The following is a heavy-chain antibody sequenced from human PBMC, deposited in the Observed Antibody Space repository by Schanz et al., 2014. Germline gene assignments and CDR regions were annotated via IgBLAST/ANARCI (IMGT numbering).Heavy chain of an antibody. V-gene: IGHV3-72*01. J-gene: IGHJ6*02. CDR2: TRNKANSYTT. D-gene: IGHD1-20*01. Sequence: EVQVVESGGGLVQPGGSLRLSCAASGFTFSDHHMDWVRQAPGKGLEWLGRTRNKANSYTTGYAASVKGRFTISRDESKNSLYLQMNSLRAEDTAVYYCARRITGTHHNPYYHGMDVWGQGTTVTVSS. CDR1: GFTFSDHH. CDR3: ARRITGTHHNPYYHGMDV.